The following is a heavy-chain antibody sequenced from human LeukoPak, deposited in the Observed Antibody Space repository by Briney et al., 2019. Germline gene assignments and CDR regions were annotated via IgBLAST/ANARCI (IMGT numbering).Heavy chain of an antibody. CDR2: ITSGSSPI. CDR1: GLTFSSYT. V-gene: IGHV3-48*02. CDR3: ARRAYGDDSFDY. J-gene: IGHJ4*02. Sequence: PGRSLRLSCAASGLTFSSYTMNWVRQAPGKGLEWVSYITSGSSPIYYADSVKGRFTISRDNAKNSLYLQMNSLRDEDTAVYYCARRAYGDDSFDYWGQGTLVTVSS. D-gene: IGHD4-17*01.